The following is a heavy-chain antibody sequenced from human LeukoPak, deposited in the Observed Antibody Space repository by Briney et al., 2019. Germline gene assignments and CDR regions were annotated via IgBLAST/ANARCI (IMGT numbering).Heavy chain of an antibody. D-gene: IGHD2-2*01. CDR2: INHSGST. CDR3: ARTPADQLRRAGFDP. J-gene: IGHJ5*02. CDR1: GGSFSGYY. V-gene: IGHV4-34*01. Sequence: SETLSLTCAVYGGSFSGYYWSWIRQPPGKGLEWIGEINHSGSTNYNPSLKSRVTMSVDTSKNQFSLKLSSVTAADTAVYYCARTPADQLRRAGFDPWGQGTLVTVSS.